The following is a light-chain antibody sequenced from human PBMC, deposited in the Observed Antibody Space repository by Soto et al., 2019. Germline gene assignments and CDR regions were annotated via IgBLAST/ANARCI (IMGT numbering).Light chain of an antibody. CDR2: DVS. J-gene: IGLJ2*01. CDR3: NSFAGSAHVV. V-gene: IGLV2-8*01. CDR1: SSDVGAYNY. Sequence: QSALAQPPSASGSPGQSVTISCTGTSSDVGAYNYVSWYQQHPGKAPKLIIFDVSQRPSGVPDRFSGSKSGNTASLTVSGXXXXXXXVYYCNSFAGSAHVVFGGGTKVTVL.